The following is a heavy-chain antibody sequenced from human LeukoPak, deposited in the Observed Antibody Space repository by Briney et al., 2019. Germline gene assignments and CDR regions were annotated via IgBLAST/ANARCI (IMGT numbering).Heavy chain of an antibody. J-gene: IGHJ4*02. CDR2: INPNSGGT. D-gene: IGHD3-22*01. Sequence: ASVKVSCKASGYTFTCYYMHWVRQAPGQGLEWMGWINPNSGGTNYAQKFQGRVTMTRDTSISTAYMELSRLRSDDTAVYYCAREVAYYDSSEIPGDYWGQGTLVTVSS. V-gene: IGHV1-2*02. CDR1: GYTFTCYY. CDR3: AREVAYYDSSEIPGDY.